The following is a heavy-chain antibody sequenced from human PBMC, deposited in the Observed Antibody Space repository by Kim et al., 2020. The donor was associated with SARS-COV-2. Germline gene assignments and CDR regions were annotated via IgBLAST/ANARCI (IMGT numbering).Heavy chain of an antibody. CDR1: GGSISSSSYY. CDR3: ARHEGYSYGLIYYYYYMDV. CDR2: IYYSGST. Sequence: SETLSLTCTVSGGSISSSSYYWGWIRQPPGKGLEWIGSIYYSGSTYYNPSLKSRVTISVDTSKNQFSLKLSSVTAADTAVYYCARHEGYSYGLIYYYYYMDVWGKGTTVTVSS. V-gene: IGHV4-39*01. J-gene: IGHJ6*03. D-gene: IGHD5-18*01.